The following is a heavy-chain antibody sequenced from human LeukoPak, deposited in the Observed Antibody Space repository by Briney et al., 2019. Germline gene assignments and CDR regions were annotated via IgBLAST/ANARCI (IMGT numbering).Heavy chain of an antibody. V-gene: IGHV3-53*01. CDR2: IYSGGST. CDR1: GFTFSNNY. CDR3: ARATLDN. J-gene: IGHJ4*02. Sequence: GGSLRLSCAASGFTFSNNYISWVRQAPGKGLEWVSVIYSGGSTKYADSVKARFTISRDNSKNTVYLQMNSLRADDTAVYYCARATLDNWGQGTLVTVSS.